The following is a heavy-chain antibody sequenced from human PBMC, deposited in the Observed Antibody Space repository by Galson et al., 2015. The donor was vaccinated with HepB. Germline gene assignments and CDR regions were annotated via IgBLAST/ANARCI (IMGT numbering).Heavy chain of an antibody. Sequence: SLRLSCAASGFTFSRFAMTWVRQAPGKGLEWVSYISISCINIYYADSVKGRFTISRDHSKNLVFLQMNSLRDEDTALYYCVKKGDMVATIIAYWGQGALVTVSS. CDR3: VKKGDMVATIIAY. CDR1: GFTFSRFA. CDR2: ISISCINI. D-gene: IGHD5-12*01. J-gene: IGHJ4*02. V-gene: IGHV3-48*02.